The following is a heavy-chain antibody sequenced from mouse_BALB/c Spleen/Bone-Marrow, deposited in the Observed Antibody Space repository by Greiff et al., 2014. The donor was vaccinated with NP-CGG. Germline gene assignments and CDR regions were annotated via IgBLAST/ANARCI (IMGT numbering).Heavy chain of an antibody. CDR3: TKIYYGYDGGYYYAMDY. D-gene: IGHD2-2*01. CDR1: GFTFSSYA. V-gene: IGHV5-6-4*01. CDR2: ISSGGSYT. Sequence: EVNVVESGGGLVKPGGSLKLSCAASGFTFSSYAMSWVRQTPEKRLEWVGTISSGGSYTYYPDSVKGRFTISRDNAKNTLYLQMSSLKSEDTAMYYCTKIYYGYDGGYYYAMDYWGQGTSVTVSS. J-gene: IGHJ4*01.